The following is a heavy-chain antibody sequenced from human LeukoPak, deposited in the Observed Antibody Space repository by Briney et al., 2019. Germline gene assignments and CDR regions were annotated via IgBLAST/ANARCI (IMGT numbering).Heavy chain of an antibody. V-gene: IGHV3-74*01. J-gene: IGHJ4*02. CDR2: INGDGSST. CDR3: ATFPERASYRYTANR. Sequence: GGSLRLSCTASGFTFSRYWMHWVHQAPGKGLGWVSRINGDGSSTTYADSVKGRFTISRDNAKNTLYLQMNSLRVEDMAVYYCATFPERASYRYTANRWGQGTLVTVSS. D-gene: IGHD3-16*02. CDR1: GFTFSRYW.